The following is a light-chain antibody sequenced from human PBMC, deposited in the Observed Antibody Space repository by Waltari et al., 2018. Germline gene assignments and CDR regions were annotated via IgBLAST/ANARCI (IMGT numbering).Light chain of an antibody. CDR2: HVS. Sequence: QSALTQPASVSGFPGQSITISCPGTSSDVGAYTFVSWYQQYPGKAPKVMIFHVSNWPAGVSDRFSCSKSANTASLTISGLQAEDEADYYCSSYTSSHTYVFGTGTKVTVL. J-gene: IGLJ1*01. CDR1: SSDVGAYTF. V-gene: IGLV2-14*03. CDR3: SSYTSSHTYV.